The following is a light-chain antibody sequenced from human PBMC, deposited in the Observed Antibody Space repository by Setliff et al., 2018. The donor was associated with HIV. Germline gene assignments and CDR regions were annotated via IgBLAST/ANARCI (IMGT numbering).Light chain of an antibody. Sequence: QSALTQPASVSGSPGQSITISCTGTSSDVGGYSYVSRYQQHPGKVPKLMIYDVTKRPSGSSNSFSGSKSGDTASLTISGLQAEDEADYYCSSFISSHSYVFGSGTKV. CDR1: SSDVGGYSY. V-gene: IGLV2-14*03. CDR2: DVT. CDR3: SSFISSHSYV. J-gene: IGLJ1*01.